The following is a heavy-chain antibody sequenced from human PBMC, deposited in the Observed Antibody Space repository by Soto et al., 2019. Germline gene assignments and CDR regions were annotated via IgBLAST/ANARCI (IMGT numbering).Heavy chain of an antibody. V-gene: IGHV4-31*03. D-gene: IGHD4-17*01. CDR2: IYYSGST. CDR3: ARLTNDYGDYEHYFDY. J-gene: IGHJ4*02. Sequence: QVQLQESGPGLVKPSQTLSLTCTVSGGSISSGGYYWSWIRQHPGKGLEWIGYIYYSGSTYYNPSLKSRVTISVDTSKNQFSLKLSSETAADTAVYYCARLTNDYGDYEHYFDYWGQGTLVTVSS. CDR1: GGSISSGGYY.